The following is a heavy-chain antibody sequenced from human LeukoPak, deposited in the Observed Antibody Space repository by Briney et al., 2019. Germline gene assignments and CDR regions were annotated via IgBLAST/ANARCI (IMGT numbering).Heavy chain of an antibody. CDR3: AKEGVDAFDI. V-gene: IGHV3-30*02. CDR1: GFTFSGYV. Sequence: GGSLRLSCAASGFTFSGYVMHWVRQAPGKGLEWVAFIRHDNSDKFYADSVKGRFTISSDTSKNTLSLQMNSLRPEDTAVYYRAKEGVDAFDIWGQGTMVTVPS. J-gene: IGHJ3*02. CDR2: IRHDNSDK.